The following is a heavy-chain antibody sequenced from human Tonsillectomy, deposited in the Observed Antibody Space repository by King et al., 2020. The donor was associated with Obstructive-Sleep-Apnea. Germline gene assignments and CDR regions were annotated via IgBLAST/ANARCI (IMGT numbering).Heavy chain of an antibody. Sequence: QLVQSGGGLVQPGRSLRLSCAASGFTFDDYAMHWVRQAPGKGLEWVSGISWNSGSIGYADSVKGRFTISRDNAKNSLYLQMNSLRAEDTALYYCAKDTLYSSSWYQGTPLGGMDVWGQGTTVTVSS. CDR2: ISWNSGSI. CDR3: AKDTLYSSSWYQGTPLGGMDV. CDR1: GFTFDDYA. D-gene: IGHD6-13*01. J-gene: IGHJ6*02. V-gene: IGHV3-9*01.